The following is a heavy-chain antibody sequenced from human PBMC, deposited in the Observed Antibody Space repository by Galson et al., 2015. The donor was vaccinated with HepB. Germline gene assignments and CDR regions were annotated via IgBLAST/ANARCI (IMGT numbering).Heavy chain of an antibody. CDR3: ARGARYLGSGSYAY. V-gene: IGHV4-59*01. CDR2: IFYSGTI. D-gene: IGHD3-10*01. J-gene: IGHJ4*02. Sequence: TLSLTCTVSGDSISGSYWSWIRQPPGKGLEWIGYIFYSGTINYNPSLKNRVTISADASKNQVSLKMRSVTAADTAVYYCARGARYLGSGSYAYWGQGTLVTVSS. CDR1: GDSISGSY.